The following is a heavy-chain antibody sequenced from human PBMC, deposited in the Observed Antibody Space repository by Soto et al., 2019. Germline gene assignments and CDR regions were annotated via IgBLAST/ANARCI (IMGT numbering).Heavy chain of an antibody. D-gene: IGHD4-4*01. CDR2: ISYDGSNK. J-gene: IGHJ6*02. CDR1: GFTFSSYA. Sequence: QVQLVESGGGVVQPGRSLRLSCAASGFTFSSYAMHWVLQAPGTGLEWVAGISYDGSNKYYADSVKGRFTISRDNSKNTLYLQMNSLRAEDTAVYYWARGWDDYSNYYYYYDGMDVWGQGTTVTVSS. V-gene: IGHV3-30-3*01. CDR3: ARGWDDYSNYYYYYDGMDV.